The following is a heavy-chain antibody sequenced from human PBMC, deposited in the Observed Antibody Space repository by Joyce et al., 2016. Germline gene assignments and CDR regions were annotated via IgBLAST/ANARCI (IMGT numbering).Heavy chain of an antibody. Sequence: EVQLLESGGDLVQPGGSLRLSCAASGFTFSSYAMSWVRQAPGKGLEWVSTLGGSGGSTYYADSVKGRFSISRDNSKNTLFLQMNSLRADDTAVYYCAKDQVGATTNFDSWGQGTLVTVSS. CDR2: LGGSGGST. CDR3: AKDQVGATTNFDS. J-gene: IGHJ4*02. V-gene: IGHV3-23*01. CDR1: GFTFSSYA. D-gene: IGHD1-26*01.